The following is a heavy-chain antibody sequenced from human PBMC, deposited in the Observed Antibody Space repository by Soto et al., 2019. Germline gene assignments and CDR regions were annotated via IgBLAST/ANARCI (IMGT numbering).Heavy chain of an antibody. D-gene: IGHD3-10*01. CDR2: IYTSGST. V-gene: IGHV4-4*07. J-gene: IGHJ5*02. CDR1: GGSISSFY. CDR3: ARVMVRGADRFDP. Sequence: PSEILSLTCTVSGGSISSFYWSWIRQPAGKGLEWIGRIYTSGSTNYNPSLKSRVTMSVDTSKNQFSLKLSSVTAADTAVYYCARVMVRGADRFDPWGQGTLVTVSS.